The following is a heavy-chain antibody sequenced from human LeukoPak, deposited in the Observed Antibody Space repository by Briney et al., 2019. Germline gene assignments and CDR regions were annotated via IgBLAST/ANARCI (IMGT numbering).Heavy chain of an antibody. J-gene: IGHJ3*02. CDR1: GFTFDDYA. CDR2: ISWNSGSI. Sequence: PEGSLRLSCAASGFTFDDYAMHWVRQAPGKGLEWVSGISWNSGSIGYADSVKGRFTISRDNAKNSLYLQMNSLRAEDTALYYCAKDTSSGYYRGDAFGIWGQGTMVTVSS. CDR3: AKDTSSGYYRGDAFGI. D-gene: IGHD3-22*01. V-gene: IGHV3-9*01.